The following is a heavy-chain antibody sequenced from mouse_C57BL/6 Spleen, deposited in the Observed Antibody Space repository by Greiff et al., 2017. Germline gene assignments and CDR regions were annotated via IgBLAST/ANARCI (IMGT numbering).Heavy chain of an antibody. CDR3: ARVYDYDEAWFAY. CDR2: IDPSDSYT. J-gene: IGHJ3*01. Sequence: VQLQQPGAELVKPGASVKLSCKASGYTFTSYWMQWVNQRPGQGLEWIGEIDPSDSYTNYNQKFKGKATLTVDTSSSTAYMQLSSLTSEDSAVYYCARVYDYDEAWFAYWGQGTLVTVSA. V-gene: IGHV1-50*01. CDR1: GYTFTSYW. D-gene: IGHD2-4*01.